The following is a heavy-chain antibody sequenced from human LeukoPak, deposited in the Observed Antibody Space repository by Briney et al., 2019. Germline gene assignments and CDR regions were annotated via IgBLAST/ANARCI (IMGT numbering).Heavy chain of an antibody. J-gene: IGHJ4*02. Sequence: GGSLRLSCAASGFTFDDYAMHWVRQAPGKGLEWVSGISWNSGSIGYADSVKGRFSISRDNAKNSLYLQMNSLRAEDTAVYYCARDRGYDMAFDYWGQGTLVTVSS. CDR2: ISWNSGSI. CDR1: GFTFDDYA. D-gene: IGHD3-9*01. V-gene: IGHV3-9*01. CDR3: ARDRGYDMAFDY.